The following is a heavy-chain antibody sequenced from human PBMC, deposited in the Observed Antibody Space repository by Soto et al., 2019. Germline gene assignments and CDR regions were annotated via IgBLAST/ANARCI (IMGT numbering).Heavy chain of an antibody. V-gene: IGHV4-4*07. CDR2: VYATGTT. CDR1: GGSISKFY. CDR3: VRDGSKSLRDWFDP. J-gene: IGHJ5*02. Sequence: SETLSLTCNVSGGSISKFYWAWIRKTAGNGLEWMGRVYATGTTDYNPSFRSRVAMSVDISKKTFSLRLRSVTGADSGVYYCVRDGSKSLRDWFDPWGQGILVTVSS.